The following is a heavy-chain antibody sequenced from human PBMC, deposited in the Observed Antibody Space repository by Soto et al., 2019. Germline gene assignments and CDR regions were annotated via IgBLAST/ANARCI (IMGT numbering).Heavy chain of an antibody. CDR1: GFSLTTRGMT. D-gene: IGHD6-13*01. CDR2: ST. CDR3: TLRQDTSRGPIS. V-gene: IGHV2-5*01. J-gene: IGHJ5*02. Sequence: SGPTLVNPTQTLTLTCTVSGFSLTTRGMTLGWIRQPPGKAPEWLALSTQYSPSLQSRLTFTEDTSKNQVVLTMTNMDPVDTATYYCTLRQDTSRGPISWGQGIMATVSS.